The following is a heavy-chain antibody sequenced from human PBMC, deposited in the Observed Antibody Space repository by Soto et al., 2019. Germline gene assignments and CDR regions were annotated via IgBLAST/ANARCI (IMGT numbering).Heavy chain of an antibody. CDR2: ISSSGSTI. Sequence: HPGGSLRLSCAASGFTFSSYEMNWVRQAPGKGLEWVSYISSSGSTIYYADSVKGRFTTSRDNAENSLYLQMNSLRAEDTAVYYCARSEVVTAIYSPPAEYFQHWGQGTLVTVSS. CDR1: GFTFSSYE. D-gene: IGHD2-21*02. CDR3: ARSEVVTAIYSPPAEYFQH. V-gene: IGHV3-48*03. J-gene: IGHJ1*01.